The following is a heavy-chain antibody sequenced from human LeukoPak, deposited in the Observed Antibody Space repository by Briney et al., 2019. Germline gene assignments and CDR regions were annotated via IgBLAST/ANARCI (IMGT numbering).Heavy chain of an antibody. Sequence: ASVKVSCKASGYTFTSYAMHWVRQAPGQRLEWMGWIDAGNGNTKYSQKFQGRVTITRDTSASTAYMELSSLRSEDTAVYYCARDPTYYYDSSEDYWGQGTLVTVSS. CDR3: ARDPTYYYDSSEDY. CDR1: GYTFTSYA. D-gene: IGHD3-22*01. CDR2: IDAGNGNT. J-gene: IGHJ4*02. V-gene: IGHV1-3*01.